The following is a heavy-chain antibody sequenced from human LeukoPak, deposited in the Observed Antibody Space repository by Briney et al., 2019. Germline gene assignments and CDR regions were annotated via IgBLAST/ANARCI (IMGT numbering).Heavy chain of an antibody. CDR1: GGSISSYY. Sequence: KPSETLSLTCTVSGGSISSYYWSWIRQPPGKGLEYIGYIYTSGSTNYNPSLKSRVTVSVDTSENQFSLKLSSVTAADTAVYYCARFNYEGGYFDYWGQGTLVTVSS. D-gene: IGHD4-11*01. V-gene: IGHV4-4*09. CDR3: ARFNYEGGYFDY. J-gene: IGHJ4*02. CDR2: IYTSGST.